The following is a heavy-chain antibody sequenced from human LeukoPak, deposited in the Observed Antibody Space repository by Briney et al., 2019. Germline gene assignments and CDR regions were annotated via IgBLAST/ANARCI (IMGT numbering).Heavy chain of an antibody. Sequence: PSETLSLTCAVYGGSFSGYYWSWIRQPPGKGLEWIGEINHSGSTNYNPSLKSRVTISVDTSKNQFSLTLRSVTAADTAMYYCARDVIASASTRWFDPWGQGTLVTVSS. J-gene: IGHJ5*02. CDR3: ARDVIASASTRWFDP. D-gene: IGHD6-13*01. CDR2: INHSGST. CDR1: GGSFSGYY. V-gene: IGHV4-34*01.